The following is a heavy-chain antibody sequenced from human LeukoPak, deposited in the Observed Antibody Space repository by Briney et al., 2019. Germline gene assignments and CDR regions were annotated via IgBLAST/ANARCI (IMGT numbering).Heavy chain of an antibody. J-gene: IGHJ4*02. Sequence: PSETLSLTCTVSGGSISSSSYYWGWIRQPPGKGLEWIGSIYHSGSTYYNPSLKSRVTISVDTSKNQFSLKLSSVTAADTAVYYCARDDYDYVWGSYRDDYWGQGTLVTVSS. CDR1: GGSISSSSYY. CDR2: IYHSGST. D-gene: IGHD3-16*02. V-gene: IGHV4-39*07. CDR3: ARDDYDYVWGSYRDDY.